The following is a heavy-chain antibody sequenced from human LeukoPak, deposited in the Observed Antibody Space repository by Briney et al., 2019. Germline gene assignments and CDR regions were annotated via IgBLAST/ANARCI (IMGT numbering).Heavy chain of an antibody. Sequence: GGSLRLSCAVSGFTLSSYAMSWVRQTPGKGLEWVSATNGSGGSTYSADSVKGRFTISRDISKNTLYLQMNSLRAEDTAVYYCAKSITVTTYYSYGMDVWGQGTTVTVSS. V-gene: IGHV3-23*01. CDR2: TNGSGGST. D-gene: IGHD4-17*01. CDR1: GFTLSSYA. J-gene: IGHJ6*02. CDR3: AKSITVTTYYSYGMDV.